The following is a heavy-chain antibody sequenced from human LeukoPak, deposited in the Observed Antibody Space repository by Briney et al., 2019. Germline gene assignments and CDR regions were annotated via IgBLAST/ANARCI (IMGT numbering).Heavy chain of an antibody. D-gene: IGHD2-21*01. Sequence: PGGSLRLSCAASGFTFSGHAMSWVRQAPGKGLNWLSTITGGAENTYYADSVKGRFTISRDNSKNTVYLQMDSLRVEDTAVYYCAKDAIEYYFGLDVWGQGTTVTVSS. CDR3: AKDAIEYYFGLDV. J-gene: IGHJ6*02. V-gene: IGHV3-23*01. CDR1: GFTFSGHA. CDR2: ITGGAENT.